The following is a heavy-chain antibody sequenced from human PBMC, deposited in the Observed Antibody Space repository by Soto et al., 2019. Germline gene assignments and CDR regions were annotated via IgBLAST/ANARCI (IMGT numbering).Heavy chain of an antibody. CDR2: IYHSGST. CDR3: ARLVATVTTHRVWKNGMDV. V-gene: IGHV4-4*02. CDR1: GGSISSSNW. D-gene: IGHD4-17*01. Sequence: SETLSLTCAVSGGSISSSNWWSWVRQPPGKGLEWIGEIYHSGSTNYNPSLKSRVTISVDKSKNQFSLKLSSVTAADTAVYYCARLVATVTTHRVWKNGMDVWGQGTTVTVSS. J-gene: IGHJ6*02.